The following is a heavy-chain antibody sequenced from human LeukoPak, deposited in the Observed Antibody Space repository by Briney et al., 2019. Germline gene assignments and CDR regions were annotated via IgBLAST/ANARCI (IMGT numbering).Heavy chain of an antibody. J-gene: IGHJ4*02. V-gene: IGHV3-30*02. CDR3: ANRPHYQILTGYYKVRSHLDY. CDR1: GFTFSSYG. CDR2: IRFDGTIK. D-gene: IGHD3-9*01. Sequence: PGGSLRLSCAASGFTFSSYGMHWVRQAPGKGLEWVAFIRFDGTIKHYADSVKGRFTISRDNSKNTLYLQMNSLRAEDTAVYSCANRPHYQILTGYYKVRSHLDYWGQGTLVTVSS.